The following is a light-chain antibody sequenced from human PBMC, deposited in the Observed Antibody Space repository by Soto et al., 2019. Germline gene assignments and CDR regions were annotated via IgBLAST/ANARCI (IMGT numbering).Light chain of an antibody. Sequence: QSVLTQPASVSGSPGQSITISCTGTSSDVGSYNLVSWYQQHPGKAPKLMIYEGSKRPSGVSNRFSGSKSGNTASLTISGLQAEDEADYYCCSDAGSSTFYVFGTGTKLPVL. J-gene: IGLJ1*01. CDR1: SSDVGSYNL. V-gene: IGLV2-23*01. CDR3: CSDAGSSTFYV. CDR2: EGS.